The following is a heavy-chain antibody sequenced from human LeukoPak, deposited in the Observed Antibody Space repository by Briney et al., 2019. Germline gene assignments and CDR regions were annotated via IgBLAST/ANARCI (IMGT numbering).Heavy chain of an antibody. CDR1: GFIFSSYG. D-gene: IGHD3-22*01. CDR3: AKTLYYYDSSGYYYFDY. CDR2: ISGSGGST. Sequence: GGSLRLSCATSGFIFSSYGMHWVRQAPGKGLEWVSAISGSGGSTYYADSVKGRFTISRDNSKNTLYLQMNSLRAEDTAVYYCAKTLYYYDSSGYYYFDYWGQGTLVTVSS. J-gene: IGHJ4*02. V-gene: IGHV3-23*01.